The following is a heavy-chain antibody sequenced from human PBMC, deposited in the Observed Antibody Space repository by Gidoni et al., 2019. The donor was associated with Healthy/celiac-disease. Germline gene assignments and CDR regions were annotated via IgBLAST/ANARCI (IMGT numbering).Heavy chain of an antibody. CDR3: AKDPGRDGYNYFDY. Sequence: EVQLVESVGGLVQPGRSLRLSCAASGFTFDDYAMHWVRQAPGKGLEWVSGISWNSGSIGYADSVKGRFTISRDNAKNYLYLQMNSLRAEDTALYYCAKDPGRDGYNYFDYWGQGTLVTVSS. D-gene: IGHD5-12*01. V-gene: IGHV3-9*01. J-gene: IGHJ4*02. CDR1: GFTFDDYA. CDR2: ISWNSGSI.